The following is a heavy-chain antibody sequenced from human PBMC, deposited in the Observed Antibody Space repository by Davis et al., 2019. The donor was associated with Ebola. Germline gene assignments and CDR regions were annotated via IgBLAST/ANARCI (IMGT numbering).Heavy chain of an antibody. CDR2: ISQDGRQD. Sequence: PGGSLRLSCTSSGFTFSSYAIHWVRQVPGKGLEWVALISQDGRQDSYGDAVRGRFTVSRDYSQRTAHLQMNSLRSDDSAFYFCATFCTGYGCLPTMQFWGPGTLVTVSS. CDR3: ATFCTGYGCLPTMQF. V-gene: IGHV3-30*04. J-gene: IGHJ4*02. CDR1: GFTFSSYA. D-gene: IGHD3/OR15-3a*01.